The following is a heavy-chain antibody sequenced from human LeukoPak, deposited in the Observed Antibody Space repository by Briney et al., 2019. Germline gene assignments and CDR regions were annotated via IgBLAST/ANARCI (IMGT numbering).Heavy chain of an antibody. D-gene: IGHD3-9*01. Sequence: RASVKVSCKASGYTFTGYYMHWVRQAPGQGLEWMGIINPSGGSTSYAQKFQGRVTMTRDTSTSTVYMELSSLRSEDTAVYYCARAPLRRYYDILTGYLNLDYWGQGTLVTVSS. CDR1: GYTFTGYY. CDR3: ARAPLRRYYDILTGYLNLDY. J-gene: IGHJ4*02. V-gene: IGHV1-46*01. CDR2: INPSGGST.